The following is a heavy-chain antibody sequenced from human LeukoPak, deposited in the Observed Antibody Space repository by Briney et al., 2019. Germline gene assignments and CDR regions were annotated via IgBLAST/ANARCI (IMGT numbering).Heavy chain of an antibody. CDR1: GYTFASYD. CDR3: AGGLGGGTYMDV. CDR2: MNPNSGNT. Sequence: ASVKVSCKASGYTFASYDINWVRQATGQGLEWMGWMNPNSGNTGYAQKFQGRVTMTRNTSISTAYMELSSLRSEDTAVYYCAGGLGGGTYMDVWGKGTTVTVSS. J-gene: IGHJ6*03. V-gene: IGHV1-8*01. D-gene: IGHD2-15*01.